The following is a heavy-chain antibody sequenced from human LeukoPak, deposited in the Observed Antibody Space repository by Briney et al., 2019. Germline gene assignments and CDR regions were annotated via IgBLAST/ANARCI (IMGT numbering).Heavy chain of an antibody. Sequence: PSETLSLTCTVSGGSISSYYWSWIRQPPGKGLAWIGYISYSGNTNYKPSLKCRVTISVDTSKNQFSLKLSSVTAADTAVYYCARQGGYIAPLALWGQGTLVTVSS. CDR2: ISYSGNT. D-gene: IGHD6-13*01. CDR3: ARQGGYIAPLAL. J-gene: IGHJ4*02. CDR1: GGSISSYY. V-gene: IGHV4-59*08.